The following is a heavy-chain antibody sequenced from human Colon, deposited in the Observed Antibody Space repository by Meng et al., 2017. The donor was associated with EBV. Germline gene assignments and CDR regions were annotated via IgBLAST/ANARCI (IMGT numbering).Heavy chain of an antibody. CDR3: ARDRGGLGAFDY. CDR2: ISYIGGT. J-gene: IGHJ4*02. V-gene: IGHV4-61*01. D-gene: IGHD5-12*01. CDR1: FDSVAPGRSS. Sequence: VHLPASCPGLLTPSAPLSLPCTVSFDSVAPGRSSCTCIRQPPVKGLECISYISYIGGTNYNPSLKSRLTISVDTSKNQFSLKLSSVTAADTAVYYCARDRGGLGAFDYWGQGTLVTVSS.